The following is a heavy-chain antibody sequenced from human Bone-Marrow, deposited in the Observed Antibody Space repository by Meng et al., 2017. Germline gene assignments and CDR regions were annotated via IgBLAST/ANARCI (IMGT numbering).Heavy chain of an antibody. Sequence: QAGPVEAGGGLVETGGCLTSSCAASGFTFSDYYMSRIRQAPGKGLEWVSYISSSGGTIYYADSVKGRFTISRDNAKNPLYLQMNSLRAEDTAVYYCARQLGATDYWGQGTLVTVSS. CDR3: ARQLGATDY. V-gene: IGHV3-11*01. D-gene: IGHD1-26*01. CDR1: GFTFSDYY. CDR2: ISSSGGTI. J-gene: IGHJ4*02.